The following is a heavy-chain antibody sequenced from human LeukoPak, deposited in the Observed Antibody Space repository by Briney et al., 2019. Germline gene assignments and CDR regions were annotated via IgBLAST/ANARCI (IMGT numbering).Heavy chain of an antibody. CDR1: GFTFSHYE. CDR3: ARDPFRDYDSSGYFDF. J-gene: IGHJ4*02. CDR2: ISSSGSTR. D-gene: IGHD3-22*01. V-gene: IGHV3-48*03. Sequence: GGSLRLSYTTSGFTFSHYEMNWVRQAPGKGLEWVSYISSSGSTRYYADSVKGRFTISRDNAKNSLHLQMNSLRAEDTAVYYCARDPFRDYDSSGYFDFWGQGTPVTVSS.